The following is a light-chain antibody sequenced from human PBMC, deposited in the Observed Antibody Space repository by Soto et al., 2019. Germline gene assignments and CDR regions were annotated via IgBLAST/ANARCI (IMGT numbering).Light chain of an antibody. CDR2: KAS. CDR1: QSISRW. Sequence: DIQMTQSPSTLPASIGDRVTITCRASQSISRWLAWYQQKPGKAPKLLMYKASSLESGVPSRFSASGSGTDFTLTISSLEPDDFATYYCQQYGSDFPLTFGGGTKVEIK. J-gene: IGKJ4*01. V-gene: IGKV1-5*03. CDR3: QQYGSDFPLT.